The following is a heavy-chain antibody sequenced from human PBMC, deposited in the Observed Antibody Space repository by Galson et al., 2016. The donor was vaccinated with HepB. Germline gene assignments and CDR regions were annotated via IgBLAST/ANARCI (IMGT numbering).Heavy chain of an antibody. CDR2: ISYDGSNK. CDR1: GFTLGNYW. V-gene: IGHV3-30*18. Sequence: SLRLSCAASGFTLGNYWMNWARQAPGKGLEWVAFISYDGSNKKYADSVKGRFTISRDNSKKTLYLQMNSLRAEDTAVYYCAKDGRIYCSSASCHDHFHYWGQGTLVTVSS. D-gene: IGHD2-2*01. J-gene: IGHJ4*02. CDR3: AKDGRIYCSSASCHDHFHY.